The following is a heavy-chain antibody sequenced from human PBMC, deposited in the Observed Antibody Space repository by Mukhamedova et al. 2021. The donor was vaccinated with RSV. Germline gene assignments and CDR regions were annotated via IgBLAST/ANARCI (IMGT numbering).Heavy chain of an antibody. CDR2: ISWNSGSI. CDR3: AKAPSDSSGYYDY. V-gene: IGHV3-9*01. Sequence: GLEWVSGISWNSGSIGYADSVKGRFTISRDNAKNFLYLQMNSLRAEDTALYYCAKAPSDSSGYYDYWGQGTLVTVSS. D-gene: IGHD3-22*01. J-gene: IGHJ4*02.